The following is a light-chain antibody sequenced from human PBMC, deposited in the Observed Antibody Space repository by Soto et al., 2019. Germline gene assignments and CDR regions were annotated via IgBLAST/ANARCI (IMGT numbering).Light chain of an antibody. J-gene: IGKJ4*01. V-gene: IGKV1-27*01. CDR3: QNYDTAPLT. CDR1: RGIANY. CDR2: AAS. Sequence: DTQMTQSPSSLSASVGDRVTITCRASRGIANYLAWYQQKPGKVPKLLIYAASTLQSGVPSRFSGSGSGTDFSLAISSLQPEDFATYFCQNYDTAPLTFGGGTRVEIK.